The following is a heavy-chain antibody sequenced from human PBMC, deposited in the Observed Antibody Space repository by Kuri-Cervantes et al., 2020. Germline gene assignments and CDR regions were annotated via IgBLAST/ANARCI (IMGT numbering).Heavy chain of an antibody. Sequence: ASVKVSCRASGYTFTSYGISWVRQAPGQGLEWMGWISAYNGNTNYAQKLQGRVTMTTDTSTSTAYMELRSLRSDDTAVYYCARGGRYCSSTSCYRNWFDPWGQGTLVTVSS. CDR3: ARGGRYCSSTSCYRNWFDP. CDR2: ISAYNGNT. D-gene: IGHD2-2*01. J-gene: IGHJ5*02. CDR1: GYTFTSYG. V-gene: IGHV1-18*01.